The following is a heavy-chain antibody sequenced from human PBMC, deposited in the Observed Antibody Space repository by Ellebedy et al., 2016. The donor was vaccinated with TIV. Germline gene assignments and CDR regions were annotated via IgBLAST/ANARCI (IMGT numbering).Heavy chain of an antibody. CDR2: INPSTGGP. J-gene: IGHJ4*02. V-gene: IGHV1-2*02. CDR3: ARVNRGENVSPSFFDY. Sequence: AASVKVSCKASGYTFTGYYMHWVRQAPGQGLEWMGWINPSTGGPNYAQKFHGRVTMTRDTSISTAYMELTSLRSDDTALYYCARVNRGENVSPSFFDYWGQGTLVTVSS. D-gene: IGHD3-16*01. CDR1: GYTFTGYY.